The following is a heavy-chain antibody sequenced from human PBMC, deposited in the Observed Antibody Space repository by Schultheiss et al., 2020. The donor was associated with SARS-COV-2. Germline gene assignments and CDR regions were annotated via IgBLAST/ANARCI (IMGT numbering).Heavy chain of an antibody. J-gene: IGHJ3*02. CDR3: ARDTTALFSGAWHAFDT. CDR2: ITTSSSNI. CDR1: GFTFTSYS. V-gene: IGHV3-48*02. Sequence: GSLRLSCAASGFTFTSYSMNWVRQAPGKGLEWISYITTSSSNIHYADSVNGRFTISRDNAKNSLYLQMNSLRDEDTAIYYCARDTTALFSGAWHAFDTWGQGTMVTVSS. D-gene: IGHD5-18*01.